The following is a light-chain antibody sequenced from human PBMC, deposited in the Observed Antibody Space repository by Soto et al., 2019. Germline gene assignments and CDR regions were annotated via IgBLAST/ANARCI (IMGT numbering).Light chain of an antibody. CDR3: LQHNAYPLT. CDR2: AAS. J-gene: IGKJ4*01. V-gene: IGKV1-17*01. CDR1: QDIGND. Sequence: DIQMTQSPSSLSASVGDRVTITCRASQDIGNDVGWYQQKPGKAPKRLIFAASRLQSGVPSRFGGSGSGTEFIRTVSSLQPEDFATYYCLQHNAYPLTFGGGTTVDIK.